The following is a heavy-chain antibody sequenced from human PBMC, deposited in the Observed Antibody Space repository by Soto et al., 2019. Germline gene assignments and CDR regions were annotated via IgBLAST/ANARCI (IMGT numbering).Heavy chain of an antibody. J-gene: IGHJ4*02. D-gene: IGHD3-10*01. CDR2: IKQDGSER. CDR1: GFTFSSYW. Sequence: PGGSLRLSCAASGFTFSSYWMSWVRQAPGKGLEWVANIKQDGSERYYVDSVKGRFTTSRDNAKNSLYLQMNSLRAEDTAVYYCARDETYYYGSGPVGGPGTLVTVSS. V-gene: IGHV3-7*01. CDR3: ARDETYYYGSGPV.